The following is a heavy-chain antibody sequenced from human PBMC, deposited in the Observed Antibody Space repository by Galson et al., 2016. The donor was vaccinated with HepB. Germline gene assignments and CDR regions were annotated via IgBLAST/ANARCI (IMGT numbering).Heavy chain of an antibody. CDR1: GGSFNSFA. CDR2: IIVLQGSG. V-gene: IGHV1-69*10. J-gene: IGHJ6*02. CDR3: ARDGYSTASPARYGMDG. Sequence: SVKVSCKASGGSFNSFAINWVRQAPGKGLEWMGGIIVLQGSGNYAQNFQGRVTMTADTSTSTAYMELSSLRSEDTAVYYCARDGYSTASPARYGMDGWGQGTTVTVSS. D-gene: IGHD6-13*01.